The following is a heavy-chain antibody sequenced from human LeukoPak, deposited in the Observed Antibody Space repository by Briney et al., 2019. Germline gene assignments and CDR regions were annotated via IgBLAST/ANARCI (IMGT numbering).Heavy chain of an antibody. CDR2: VIPILGIA. CDR3: ARETDYYDSSGYYYEPNWFDP. Sequence: SVKVSCKASGGTFSSYAISWVRQAPGQGLEWMGRVIPILGIANYAQKFQGRVTITADKSTSTAYMELRSLRSDDTAVYYCARETDYYDSSGYYYEPNWFDPWGQGTLVTVSS. D-gene: IGHD3-22*01. J-gene: IGHJ5*02. V-gene: IGHV1-69*04. CDR1: GGTFSSYA.